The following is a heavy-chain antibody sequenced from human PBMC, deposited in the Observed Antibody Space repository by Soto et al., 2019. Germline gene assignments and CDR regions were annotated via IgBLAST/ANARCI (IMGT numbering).Heavy chain of an antibody. CDR1: GFSLSTSGVG. CDR3: AYLPCSGGSCYWFSFSGMDV. D-gene: IGHD2-15*01. V-gene: IGHV2-5*02. J-gene: IGHJ6*02. CDR2: IYWVDDK. Sequence: QITLKESGPTLVKPTQTLTLTCTFSGFSLSTSGVGVPWFRQPPEKALEGLALIYWVDDKRYRPSLESRLTITKDTSKNQVVLTMTNMDSVDTATYYCAYLPCSGGSCYWFSFSGMDVWGQGTTVTVSS.